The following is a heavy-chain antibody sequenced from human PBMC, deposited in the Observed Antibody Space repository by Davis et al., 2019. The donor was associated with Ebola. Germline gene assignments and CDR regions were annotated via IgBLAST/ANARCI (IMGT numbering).Heavy chain of an antibody. CDR2: ISAYNGNT. J-gene: IGHJ5*02. CDR1: GYTFTSYG. Sequence: ASVKVSCKASGYTFTSYGISWVRQTPGQGLEWMGWISAYNGNTNYAQKLQGRVTMTTDTSTSTAYMELRSLRSDDTAVYYCARALGYCSSTSCYTNWFDPWGQGTLVTVSS. D-gene: IGHD2-2*01. V-gene: IGHV1-18*01. CDR3: ARALGYCSSTSCYTNWFDP.